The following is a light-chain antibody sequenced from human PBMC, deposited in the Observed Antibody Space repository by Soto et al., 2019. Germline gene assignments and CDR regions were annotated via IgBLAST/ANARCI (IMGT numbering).Light chain of an antibody. J-gene: IGKJ2*02. V-gene: IGKV3-20*01. CDR1: QSVRSSY. CDR3: QHYDTSLRT. Sequence: ELVLTQSPVTLSLSPGERVTLSCRASQSVRSSYLAWYQQKPGQAPRLLIYGASSRATGIPDRFSGSGSGTDFTLTITRLEPDDFAVYYCQHYDTSLRTFGQGTKLEIK. CDR2: GAS.